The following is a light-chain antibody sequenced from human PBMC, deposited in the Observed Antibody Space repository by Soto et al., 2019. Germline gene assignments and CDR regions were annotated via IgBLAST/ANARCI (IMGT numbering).Light chain of an antibody. CDR3: QQYASSPLLT. CDR2: GTF. J-gene: IGKJ4*01. V-gene: IGKV3-20*01. CDR1: QTIGRNY. Sequence: EIVLTQSPGTLSLSPGETATLSCRASQTIGRNYLAWYQQKPGQAPRLLIFGTFTRATGIPDRFSGSGSGTDFTLSISRLEPEDFAVYYWQQYASSPLLTFGGGTKVEIK.